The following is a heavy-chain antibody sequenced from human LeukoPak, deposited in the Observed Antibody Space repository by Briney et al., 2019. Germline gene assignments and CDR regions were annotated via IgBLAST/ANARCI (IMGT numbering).Heavy chain of an antibody. CDR2: INHSGST. Sequence: SETLSLTCAVYGGSFSGYYWSWVRQPPGKGLEWIGEINHSGSTNYNPSLKIRVTRSVDTSKNQFSLKLSSVTAADTAVYYCARERYRFRPGHWGQGTLVTVSS. CDR3: ARERYRFRPGH. D-gene: IGHD5-18*01. CDR1: GGSFSGYY. V-gene: IGHV4-34*01. J-gene: IGHJ4*02.